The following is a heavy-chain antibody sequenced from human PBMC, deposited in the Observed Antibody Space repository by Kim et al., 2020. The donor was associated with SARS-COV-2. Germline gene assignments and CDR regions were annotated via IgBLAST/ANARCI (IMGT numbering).Heavy chain of an antibody. J-gene: IGHJ6*02. D-gene: IGHD3-10*01. Sequence: SVKVSCKASGGTFSSYAISWVRQAPGQGLEWMGGIIPIFGTANYAQKFQGRVTITADESTSTAYMELSSLRSEDTAVYYCARGVTSPLWFGESHRPYYYGMDVWGQGTTVTVSS. CDR1: GGTFSSYA. CDR2: IIPIFGTA. V-gene: IGHV1-69*13. CDR3: ARGVTSPLWFGESHRPYYYGMDV.